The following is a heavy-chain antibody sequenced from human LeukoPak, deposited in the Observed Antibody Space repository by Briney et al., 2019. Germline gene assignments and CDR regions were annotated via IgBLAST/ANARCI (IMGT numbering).Heavy chain of an antibody. CDR2: IKKDGSEI. CDR1: GFTFSSYW. CDR3: AWHDYNFEY. V-gene: IGHV3-7*01. J-gene: IGHJ4*02. D-gene: IGHD5-24*01. Sequence: GGSLRLSCAASGFTFSSYWMSWVRQAPGKGLERVANIKKDGSEIYYVDSVKGRFTISRDNAKNSLYLQMNSLRAEDTAVYYCAWHDYNFEYWGQGTLVTVSS.